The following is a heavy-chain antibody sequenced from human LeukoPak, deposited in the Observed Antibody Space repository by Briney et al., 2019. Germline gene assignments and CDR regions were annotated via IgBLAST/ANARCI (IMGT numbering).Heavy chain of an antibody. V-gene: IGHV1-8*03. CDR1: GYTFASYD. Sequence: ASVKVSCKASGYTFASYDINWVRQATGQGLEWMGWMNPNSGNTGYAQKFQGRVTITRNTSISTAYMELSSLRSEDTAVYYCARALRFLEFGYYYYMDVWGKGTTVTVSS. J-gene: IGHJ6*03. CDR2: MNPNSGNT. CDR3: ARALRFLEFGYYYYMDV. D-gene: IGHD3-3*01.